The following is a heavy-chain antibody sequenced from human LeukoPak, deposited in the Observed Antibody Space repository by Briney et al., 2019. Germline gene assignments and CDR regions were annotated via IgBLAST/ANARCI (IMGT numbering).Heavy chain of an antibody. D-gene: IGHD3-3*01. Sequence: AVKVSCKSFGGTFYSYGINWVRQAPGQGLEGMGRITPIFGTTNYAQTLQGRVTITTDESMTTAYMELSGLKSGDTAVYYCARVVVSSGYYSDYWGQGTQVTVSS. CDR2: ITPIFGTT. V-gene: IGHV1-69*05. CDR1: GGTFYSYG. CDR3: ARVVVSSGYYSDY. J-gene: IGHJ4*02.